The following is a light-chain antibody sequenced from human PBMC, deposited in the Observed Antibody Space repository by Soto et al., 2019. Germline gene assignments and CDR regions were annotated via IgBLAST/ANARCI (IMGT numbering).Light chain of an antibody. Sequence: EIVLTQSPGTLSLSPGERATISCRASQSVSSSYLAWYQQKPGQAPRLLIYGASSRATGIPDRFRGSGSGTHFTLTISRQETEDAAVYYWQQYDRPPVTFGQGTKVEIK. CDR3: QQYDRPPVT. CDR2: GAS. CDR1: QSVSSSY. J-gene: IGKJ1*01. V-gene: IGKV3-20*01.